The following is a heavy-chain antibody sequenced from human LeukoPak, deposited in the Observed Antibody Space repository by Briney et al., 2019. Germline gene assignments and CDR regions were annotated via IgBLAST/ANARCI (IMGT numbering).Heavy chain of an antibody. CDR2: ISGRGFST. V-gene: IGHV3-23*01. D-gene: IGHD1-20*01. CDR3: AKAASGNWNDVSDY. CDR1: GFTFSTYA. Sequence: GGSLRLSCAASGFTFSTYAMSWVRQAPGKGLEWVSAISGRGFSTSYADSVRGRFTISRDNSKNTLYLQMNSLRAEDTAVYYCAKAASGNWNDVSDYWGQGTLVTVSS. J-gene: IGHJ4*02.